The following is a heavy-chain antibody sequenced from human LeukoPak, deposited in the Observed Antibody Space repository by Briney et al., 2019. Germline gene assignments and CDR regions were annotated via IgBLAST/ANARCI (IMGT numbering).Heavy chain of an antibody. Sequence: SETLSLTCNVSGASVSSGSYYWSWIRQSPGKGLEWIGSVYYGRTTYYNPSLDGRVTVSLDTSANQFSLQLYSVTAADTAVYYCVRHDGRGGATMGAFDSWGQGSLVTVSS. D-gene: IGHD5-12*01. CDR1: GASVSSGSYY. CDR3: VRHDGRGGATMGAFDS. CDR2: VYYGRTT. J-gene: IGHJ5*01. V-gene: IGHV4-39*01.